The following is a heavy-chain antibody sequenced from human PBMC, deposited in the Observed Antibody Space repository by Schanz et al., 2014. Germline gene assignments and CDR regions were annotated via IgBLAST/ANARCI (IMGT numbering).Heavy chain of an antibody. Sequence: QVQLVESGGGVVQPGRSLRLSCAASGFTFSGYGMHWVRQAPGKGLEWVAIISYDGRHKNYADSVKGRFTISRDNSKNTLYLQMNSLXAEDTAVYYCARDYAGFDCWGQGTLVTVSS. D-gene: IGHD3-16*01. J-gene: IGHJ4*02. CDR1: GFTFSGYG. CDR3: ARDYAGFDC. V-gene: IGHV3-30*03. CDR2: ISYDGRHK.